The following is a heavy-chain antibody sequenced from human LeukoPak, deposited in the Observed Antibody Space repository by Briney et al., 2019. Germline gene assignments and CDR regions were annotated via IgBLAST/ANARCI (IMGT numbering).Heavy chain of an antibody. CDR2: IYYSGST. CDR1: GGSISSGGYY. CDR3: ARHGLVAASSFDC. Sequence: PSQTLSLTCTVSGGSISSGGYYWSWIRQHPGKGLEWIGYIYYSGSTNYNPSLKGRVTISVDTSKNQFSLRLTSVTAADTAVYYCARHGLVAASSFDCWGQGTLVTVSS. J-gene: IGHJ4*02. D-gene: IGHD2-15*01. V-gene: IGHV4-31*03.